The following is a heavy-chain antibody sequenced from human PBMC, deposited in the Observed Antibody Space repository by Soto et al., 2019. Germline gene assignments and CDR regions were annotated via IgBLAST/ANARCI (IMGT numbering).Heavy chain of an antibody. J-gene: IGHJ4*02. D-gene: IGHD6-25*01. CDR1: GFTFSNYA. CDR2: ISGSGGTT. Sequence: EVQLLESGGGLVQPGRSLRLSCAASGFTFSNYAMSWVRQAPGQGLDWVSAISGSGGTTYYADSVKGRFTISQDNSKNTLFLQMNSLRAEDAAVYYCAKFFVETGSNSGWPWSFHYWGQGTLVTVSS. V-gene: IGHV3-23*01. CDR3: AKFFVETGSNSGWPWSFHY.